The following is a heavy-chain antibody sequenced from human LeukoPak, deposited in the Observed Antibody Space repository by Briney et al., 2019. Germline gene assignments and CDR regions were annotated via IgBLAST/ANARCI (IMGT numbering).Heavy chain of an antibody. V-gene: IGHV3-30*02. D-gene: IGHD1-26*01. CDR3: AKDSVEWELFFDY. CDR2: IRYDGSNK. J-gene: IGHJ4*02. CDR1: GFTFSSYG. Sequence: GGSLRLSCAASGFTFSSYGMHWVRQAPGKGLEWVAFIRYDGSNKYYADSVKGRFTISRDNSKNTLYLQMNSLRAEDTAVYYCAKDSVEWELFFDYWGQGTLVTVSS.